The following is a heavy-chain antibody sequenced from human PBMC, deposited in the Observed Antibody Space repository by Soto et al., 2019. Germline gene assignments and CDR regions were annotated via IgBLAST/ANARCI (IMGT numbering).Heavy chain of an antibody. Sequence: SVKVSCKASGGTFSSYAISWVRQAPGQGLEWMGGIIPIFGTANYAQKFQGRVTITADESTSTAYMELSSLRSEDTAVYYCARSVPGNPTKDYWGQGTLVTVSS. J-gene: IGHJ4*02. D-gene: IGHD6-6*01. CDR3: ARSVPGNPTKDY. CDR2: IIPIFGTA. V-gene: IGHV1-69*13. CDR1: GGTFSSYA.